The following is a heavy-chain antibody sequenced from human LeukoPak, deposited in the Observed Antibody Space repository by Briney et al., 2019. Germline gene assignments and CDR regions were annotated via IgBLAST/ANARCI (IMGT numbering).Heavy chain of an antibody. V-gene: IGHV3-21*01. D-gene: IGHD3-10*01. CDR2: ISSSSSYI. Sequence: GGSLRLSCAASGFTFITYSMNWVRQAPGKGLEWVSSISSSSSYIYYADSVKGRFTISRDNAKKSLYLQMNNLRAEDMAVYFCARDRWFGELLFPYYMDVWGKGTTITISS. J-gene: IGHJ6*03. CDR3: ARDRWFGELLFPYYMDV. CDR1: GFTFITYS.